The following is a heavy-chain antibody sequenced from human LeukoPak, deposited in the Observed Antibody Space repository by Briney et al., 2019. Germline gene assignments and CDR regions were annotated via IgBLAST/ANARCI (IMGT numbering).Heavy chain of an antibody. CDR2: ISRSSRYI. CDR3: ARDYDSSGYADAFDI. Sequence: GGSLRLSCAASGFTFSSYSMNWVRQAPGKGLDGVSSISRSSRYIYYADSVKGRFTISRDNATNSLYLQMNSLRAEDTAVYYCARDYDSSGYADAFDIWGQGTLVTVSS. D-gene: IGHD3-22*01. V-gene: IGHV3-21*01. J-gene: IGHJ4*02. CDR1: GFTFSSYS.